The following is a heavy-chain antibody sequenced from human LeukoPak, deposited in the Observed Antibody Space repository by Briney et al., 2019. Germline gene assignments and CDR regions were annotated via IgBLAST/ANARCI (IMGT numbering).Heavy chain of an antibody. V-gene: IGHV3-74*01. Sequence: GGSLRLSCAASRFTFSDYWLHWVRQAPGKGLVWVSRINTDGSTINYAGSVKGRFTISRDDAKNTLYLQMNDLRAEDTAVYYCARAGSFRFDYWGQGTLVTVSS. CDR1: RFTFSDYW. CDR3: ARAGSFRFDY. J-gene: IGHJ4*02. D-gene: IGHD3-10*01. CDR2: INTDGSTI.